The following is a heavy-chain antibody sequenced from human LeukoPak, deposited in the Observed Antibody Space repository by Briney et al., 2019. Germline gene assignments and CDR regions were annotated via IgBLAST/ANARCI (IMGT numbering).Heavy chain of an antibody. J-gene: IGHJ3*02. CDR1: GYTFTSYG. CDR3: AREDKIAAASYDTFDI. CDR2: ISAYNGNT. V-gene: IGHV1-18*01. Sequence: AASVKVSCKASGYTFTSYGISWVRQAPRQGLEWMGWISAYNGNTNYAQNLQGRVTMTTDTSTSTAYMELRSLRSDDTAVHYCAREDKIAAASYDTFDIWGQGTVVTVSS. D-gene: IGHD6-13*01.